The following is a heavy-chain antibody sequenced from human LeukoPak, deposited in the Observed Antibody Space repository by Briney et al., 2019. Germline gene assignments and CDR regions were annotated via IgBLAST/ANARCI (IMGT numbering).Heavy chain of an antibody. CDR3: ARAEKLTGWFDL. J-gene: IGHJ5*02. V-gene: IGHV3-74*01. CDR1: GFTFSSYW. Sequence: GGSLRLSCAASGFTFSSYWMHWVRQAPGKGLVWVSRINSDGSSTSYADSVKGRFTISRDNAKNTLYLQMNSLRAEDTAVYYCARAEKLTGWFDLWGQGTLVTVSS. D-gene: IGHD1-14*01. CDR2: INSDGSST.